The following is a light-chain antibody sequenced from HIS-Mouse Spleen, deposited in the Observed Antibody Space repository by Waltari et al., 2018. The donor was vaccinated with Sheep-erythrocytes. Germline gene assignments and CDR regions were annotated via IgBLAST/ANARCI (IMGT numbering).Light chain of an antibody. Sequence: QAVLTQPSSLSASPGASASLTCTLRSGINVGTYRIYWYQQKPGIPPQYLLRYKSDSDKQQGSGVPSRFSGSKDASANAGILLISGLQSEDEADYYCSSYTSSSTWVFGGGTKLTVL. CDR3: SSYTSSSTWV. CDR2: YKSDSDK. CDR1: SGINVGTYR. V-gene: IGLV5-45*03. J-gene: IGLJ3*02.